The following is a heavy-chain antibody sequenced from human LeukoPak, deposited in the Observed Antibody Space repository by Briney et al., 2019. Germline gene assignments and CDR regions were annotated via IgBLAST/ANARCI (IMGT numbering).Heavy chain of an antibody. J-gene: IGHJ4*02. Sequence: ASAKVSCKASGYTFTSYGISWVRQAPGQGLEWMGWISVYNGNTNYAQKLQGRVTMTSDTSTRTAYMELRSRRCDDTAVYYCSRDGVAGKEIFDFWGQGTLVTVSS. CDR2: ISVYNGNT. D-gene: IGHD6-19*01. CDR1: GYTFTSYG. CDR3: SRDGVAGKEIFDF. V-gene: IGHV1-18*01.